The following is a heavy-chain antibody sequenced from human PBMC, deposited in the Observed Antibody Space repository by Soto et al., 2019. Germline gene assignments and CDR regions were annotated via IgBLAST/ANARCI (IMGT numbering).Heavy chain of an antibody. V-gene: IGHV3-30*18. CDR1: GFTFSSYG. J-gene: IGHJ4*02. CDR3: AKDLGLRFFWGPFDY. Sequence: AGGSLRLSCAASGFTFSSYGMRWVRQAPGKGLEWVADISYDGSNKYYADSVKGRFTISRDNSKNTLYLQMNSLRAEDTAVYYCAKDLGLRFFWGPFDYWGQGTLVTVSS. CDR2: ISYDGSNK. D-gene: IGHD3-3*01.